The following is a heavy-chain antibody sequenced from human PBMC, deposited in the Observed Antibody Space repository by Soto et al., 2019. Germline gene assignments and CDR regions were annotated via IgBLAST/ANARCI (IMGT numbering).Heavy chain of an antibody. CDR3: ARLHIYIRGLEGAFDI. CDR2: IYYSGST. D-gene: IGHD2-21*01. J-gene: IGHJ3*02. V-gene: IGHV4-39*01. CDR1: GGSIISSSYY. Sequence: QLQLQESGPGLVKPSETLSLTCSVSGGSIISSSYYWGWIRQPPGKRLEWIGSIYYSGSTYYNPSLKSRVLISVDTSKNQFSLKLSSVTAADTAVYYCARLHIYIRGLEGAFDIWGQGTMVTVSS.